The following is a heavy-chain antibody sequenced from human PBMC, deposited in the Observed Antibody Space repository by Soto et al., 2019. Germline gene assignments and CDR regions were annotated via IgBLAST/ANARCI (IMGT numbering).Heavy chain of an antibody. CDR1: GFTLSMSA. CDR2: ISDSGDRT. D-gene: IGHD3-16*02. Sequence: EVQLMESGGGLVQPGGSLRLCCAGSGFTLSMSAVSWVRQAPGKGLEWVSYISDSGDRTYYADSVKGRFTISRDRSKNTVSLQMNTLRAEDTALYYCAKDRGIIVKAGDAFDVWGQGTMVTVSS. V-gene: IGHV3-23*01. CDR3: AKDRGIIVKAGDAFDV. J-gene: IGHJ3*01.